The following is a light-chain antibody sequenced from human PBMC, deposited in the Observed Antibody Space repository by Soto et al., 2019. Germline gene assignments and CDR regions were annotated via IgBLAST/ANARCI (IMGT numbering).Light chain of an antibody. V-gene: IGKV1-39*01. J-gene: IGKJ3*01. CDR2: DAS. Sequence: DIQMTQVPSSLSASVGDRVTITCRASQNINNYLNWYQQKPGKAPNLLIYDASNLQSGVSSRFSGSGSGTDFTLTISSLQPEDFAIYDCQKSYTPFTFGPGTKVDLK. CDR3: QKSYTPFT. CDR1: QNINNY.